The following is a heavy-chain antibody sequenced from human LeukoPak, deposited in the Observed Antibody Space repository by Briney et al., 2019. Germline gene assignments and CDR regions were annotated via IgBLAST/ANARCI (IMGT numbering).Heavy chain of an antibody. CDR2: ISYDGGNE. CDR1: GFTFSNYA. D-gene: IGHD2/OR15-2a*01. Sequence: PGGSLRLSCAASGFTFSNYAIHWVRQAPGKGLEWVAVISYDGGNEYYADSVKGRFTISRDNSKNTLYLQMNSLRAEDTAVYYCARDNNCDYWGQGTLVTVSS. V-gene: IGHV3-30*04. J-gene: IGHJ4*02. CDR3: ARDNNCDY.